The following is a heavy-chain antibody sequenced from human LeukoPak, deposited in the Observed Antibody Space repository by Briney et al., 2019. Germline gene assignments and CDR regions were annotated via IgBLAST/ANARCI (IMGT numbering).Heavy chain of an antibody. D-gene: IGHD4-17*01. Sequence: SQTLSLTCTVSGGSISSGGYYWNWIRQYSGKDLEWIGYIYYSGSTYYNPSLKSRVTISVDTSKNQFSPKLSSVTAADTAVYYCARDRTGDWYFDLWGRGTLVTVSS. V-gene: IGHV4-31*03. CDR3: ARDRTGDWYFDL. J-gene: IGHJ2*01. CDR2: IYYSGST. CDR1: GGSISSGGYY.